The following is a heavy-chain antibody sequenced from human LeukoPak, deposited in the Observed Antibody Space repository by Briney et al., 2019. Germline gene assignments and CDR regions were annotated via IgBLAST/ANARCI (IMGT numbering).Heavy chain of an antibody. V-gene: IGHV4-30-4*01. CDR2: IYYSGST. J-gene: IGHJ4*02. CDR3: ARVGGYCSGGSCWDH. CDR1: GGSISSGDYY. D-gene: IGHD2-15*01. Sequence: PSETLSLTCTVSGGSISSGDYYWSWIRQPPGKGLEWIGYIYYSGSTYYNPSLKSLVTISVDTSKNQFSLKLSSVTAADTAVYYCARVGGYCSGGSCWDHWGQGTLVTVSS.